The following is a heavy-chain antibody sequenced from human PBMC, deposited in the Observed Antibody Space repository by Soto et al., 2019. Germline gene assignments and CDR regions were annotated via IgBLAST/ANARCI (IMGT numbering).Heavy chain of an antibody. CDR3: ARDLPQYSIAYDYYGMDV. V-gene: IGHV3-33*01. CDR2: IWYDGSNK. J-gene: IGHJ6*02. Sequence: QVQLVESGGGVVQPGRSLRLSCAASGFTFSSYGMHWVRQAPGKGLEWVAVIWYDGSNKYYADSVKGRFTISRDNSKNTLSLQTNRLTAEDTAVYYCARDLPQYSIAYDYYGMDVWGQGTTFTVSS. CDR1: GFTFSSYG. D-gene: IGHD2-15*01.